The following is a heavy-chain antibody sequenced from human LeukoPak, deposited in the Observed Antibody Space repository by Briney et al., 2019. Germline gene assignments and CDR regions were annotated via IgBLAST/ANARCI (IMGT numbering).Heavy chain of an antibody. CDR2: IIPIFGTA. V-gene: IGHV1-69*13. CDR1: GGTFSSYA. J-gene: IGHJ3*01. CDR3: ARIRDGYNDAYDL. D-gene: IGHD5-24*01. Sequence: SVKVSCKASGGTFSSYAISWVRQAPGQGLEWMGGIIPIFGTANYAQKFQGRVTITADESTSTVYMELSSLRSEDTAIYYCARIRDGYNDAYDLWGQGTVVTVPS.